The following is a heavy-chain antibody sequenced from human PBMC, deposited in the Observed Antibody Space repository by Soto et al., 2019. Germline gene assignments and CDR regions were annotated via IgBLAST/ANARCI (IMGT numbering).Heavy chain of an antibody. CDR2: IYYSGST. CDR3: ARGGHRNFDY. J-gene: IGHJ4*02. Sequence: PSETLSLTCTVSGGSISSYYWSWIRQPPGKGLEWIGYIYYSGSTNYNPSLKSRVTISVDTSKNQFSLKLSSVTAADTAVYYCARGGHRNFDYWGQGTLVTVSS. V-gene: IGHV4-59*01. CDR1: GGSISSYY.